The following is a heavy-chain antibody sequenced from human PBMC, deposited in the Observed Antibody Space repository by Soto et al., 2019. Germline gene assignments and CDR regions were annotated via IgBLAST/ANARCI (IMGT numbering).Heavy chain of an antibody. CDR2: IIPMFGAA. CDR1: GGTFTSHA. CDR3: ARGSISWFLDY. V-gene: IGHV1-69*12. Sequence: QVQLVQSGAEVKKPGSSVKVSCKASGGTFTSHAVSWVRQAPGQGLEWMGGIIPMFGAANYALNFQGRVTITANEPRGTAYMELSSLRSEDTAVYYCARGSISWFLDYWGRGTLVTVSS. J-gene: IGHJ4*02. D-gene: IGHD6-13*01.